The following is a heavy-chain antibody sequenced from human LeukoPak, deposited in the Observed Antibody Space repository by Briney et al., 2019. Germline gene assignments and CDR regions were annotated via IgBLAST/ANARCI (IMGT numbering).Heavy chain of an antibody. Sequence: SETLSLNCPVSGGSISSSCWSWIRQPPGKGLEWIGYICYSGTTNYNPSLKSRVTISVDTSKNQFSLKLNSVTAADTAMYYCATSESGPINHWGQGDLVTVSS. J-gene: IGHJ5*02. CDR3: ATSESGPINH. CDR1: GGSISSSC. CDR2: ICYSGTT. D-gene: IGHD1-14*01. V-gene: IGHV4-59*01.